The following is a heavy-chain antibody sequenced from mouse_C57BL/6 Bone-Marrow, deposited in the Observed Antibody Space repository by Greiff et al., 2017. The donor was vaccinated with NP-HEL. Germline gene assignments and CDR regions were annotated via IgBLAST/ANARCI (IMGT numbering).Heavy chain of an antibody. V-gene: IGHV1-82*01. CDR1: GYAFSSSW. J-gene: IGHJ4*01. CDR2: IYPGDGDT. Sequence: VQLQQSGPELVKPGASVKISCTASGYAFSSSWMNWVKQRPGKGLEWIGRIYPGDGDTNYNGKFKGKATLTADKSSSTAYMQLSSLTSEDSAVYFCARRRGRFYAMDYWGQGTSVTVSS. D-gene: IGHD1-1*01. CDR3: ARRRGRFYAMDY.